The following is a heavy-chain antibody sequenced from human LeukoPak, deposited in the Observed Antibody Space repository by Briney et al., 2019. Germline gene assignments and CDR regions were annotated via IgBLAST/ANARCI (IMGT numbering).Heavy chain of an antibody. D-gene: IGHD3-10*01. Sequence: ASVKVSCKASGYTFTGNYMLWVLQAPGQGLGWMAWINPNSGGTNYAQNFQGRVTMSRDTSISTAYMELSRLRSDDTAVYYCAISNCYGLVDIWGKGTMVTVSS. CDR2: INPNSGGT. V-gene: IGHV1-2*02. CDR1: GYTFTGNY. J-gene: IGHJ3*02. CDR3: AISNCYGLVDI.